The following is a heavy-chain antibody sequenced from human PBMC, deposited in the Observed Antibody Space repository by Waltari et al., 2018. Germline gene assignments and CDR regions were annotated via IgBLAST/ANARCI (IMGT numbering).Heavy chain of an antibody. V-gene: IGHV3-30*04. Sequence: QVHLVESGGGVVHPGKSLSLSCTASGFSLSDNAMHWIRQAPGKGLEWVTISSWDGKNNYYADSLKGRFTVSRDNSNNTLFLQMFGLRSDDTAMYYCARGPLRYFDLWGRGTLVLVSS. CDR3: ARGPLRYFDL. J-gene: IGHJ2*01. CDR1: GFSLSDNA. CDR2: SSWDGKNN.